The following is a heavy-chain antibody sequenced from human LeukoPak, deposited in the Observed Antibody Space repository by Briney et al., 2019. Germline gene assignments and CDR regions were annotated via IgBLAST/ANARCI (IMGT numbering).Heavy chain of an antibody. V-gene: IGHV1-69*13. CDR3: AGYDFWSGYNWFDP. Sequence: GASVKVSCKASGGTFISHAISWVRQAPGQGLEWMGGIIPIFGTAHYAQKFQGRDTITADVSTGTAYMELSSLRSEDTAVYFCAGYDFWSGYNWFDPWGQGTLVTVSS. CDR1: GGTFISHA. D-gene: IGHD3-3*01. CDR2: IIPIFGTA. J-gene: IGHJ5*02.